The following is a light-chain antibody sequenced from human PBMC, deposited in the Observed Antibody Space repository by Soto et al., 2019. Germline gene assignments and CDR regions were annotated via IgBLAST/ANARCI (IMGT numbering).Light chain of an antibody. CDR2: GAY. Sequence: DIVLTQSPLTLLASPGESATLSCRASQSVNSDLAWYQQKPGQAPTLLIYGAYIRAVGIPARFSGSGSGAEITLTIRSLQSEDFALYFSQQYNDWPRTFGQGTKVEIK. CDR3: QQYNDWPRT. CDR1: QSVNSD. V-gene: IGKV3-15*01. J-gene: IGKJ1*01.